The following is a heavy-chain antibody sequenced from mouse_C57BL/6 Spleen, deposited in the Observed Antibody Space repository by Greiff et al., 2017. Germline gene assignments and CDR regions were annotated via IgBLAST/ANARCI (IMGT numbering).Heavy chain of an antibody. CDR2: IWTGGGT. CDR3: ARDWGTTVEPFAY. D-gene: IGHD1-1*01. J-gene: IGHJ3*01. Sequence: VMLVESGPGLVAPSQSLSITCTVSGFSLTSYAIRWVRQPPGKGLEWLGVIWTGGGTNYNSALKSKLNISKDNSKSQVYLKMNRLQTDDTARYYCARDWGTTVEPFAYWGQGTLVTVSA. V-gene: IGHV2-9-1*01. CDR1: GFSLTSYA.